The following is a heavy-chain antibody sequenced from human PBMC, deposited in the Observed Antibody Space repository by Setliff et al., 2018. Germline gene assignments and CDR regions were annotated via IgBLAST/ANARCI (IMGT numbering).Heavy chain of an antibody. CDR3: ARQRWTSGYCSGGSCLMDY. Sequence: PGESLKISCKGSGYNFTTYWIGWVRQMPGKGLEWMGIIYPGDSDTRYSPSFQGQVTILADKSISTAYLQWSSLKASDTAMYYCARQRWTSGYCSGGSCLMDYWGQGTLVTVSS. J-gene: IGHJ4*02. V-gene: IGHV5-51*01. CDR1: GYNFTTYW. D-gene: IGHD2-15*01. CDR2: IYPGDSDT.